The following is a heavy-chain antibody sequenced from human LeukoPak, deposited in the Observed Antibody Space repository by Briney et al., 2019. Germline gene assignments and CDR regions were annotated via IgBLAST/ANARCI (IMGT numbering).Heavy chain of an antibody. Sequence: GGSLRLSCAASGFTFSSYGMHWVRQAPGKGLEWVAFIRYDGSNKYYADSVKGRFTISRDNSKNTLYLQTNSLRAEDTAVYYCAKNFQTTFIYYFDYWGQGTLVTVSS. D-gene: IGHD2/OR15-2a*01. V-gene: IGHV3-30*02. CDR2: IRYDGSNK. CDR1: GFTFSSYG. J-gene: IGHJ4*02. CDR3: AKNFQTTFIYYFDY.